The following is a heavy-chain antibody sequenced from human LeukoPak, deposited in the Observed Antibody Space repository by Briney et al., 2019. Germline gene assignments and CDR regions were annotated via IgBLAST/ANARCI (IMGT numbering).Heavy chain of an antibody. Sequence: GGSPKLSCAASGFTFSGSAMHWVRQASGKGLEWVGRIRSKANSYATAYAASVKGRFTISRDDSKNTAYLQMNSLKTEDTAVYYCTRQYSSSPGPDYWGQGTLVTVSS. J-gene: IGHJ4*02. CDR1: GFTFSGSA. V-gene: IGHV3-73*01. D-gene: IGHD6-6*01. CDR2: IRSKANSYAT. CDR3: TRQYSSSPGPDY.